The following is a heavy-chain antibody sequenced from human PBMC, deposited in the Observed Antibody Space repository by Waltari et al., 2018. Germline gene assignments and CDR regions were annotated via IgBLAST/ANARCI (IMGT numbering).Heavy chain of an antibody. CDR3: ARETSSEKGFDY. D-gene: IGHD3-10*01. V-gene: IGHV4-39*07. J-gene: IGHJ4*02. Sequence: QLQLQESGPRLVKASATLSLTCTVSGDSVRSSSYYWGWIRQPPGKGLEWIGGIYYTGNTFQNPSLKSRVSISIDTYKNQFSLRLRSVTAADTAVYYCARETSSEKGFDYWGQGTLVTVSP. CDR2: IYYTGNT. CDR1: GDSVRSSSYY.